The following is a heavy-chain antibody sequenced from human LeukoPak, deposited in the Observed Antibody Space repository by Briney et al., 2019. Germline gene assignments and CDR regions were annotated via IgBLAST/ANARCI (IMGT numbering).Heavy chain of an antibody. V-gene: IGHV1-18*01. CDR2: ISAYNGNT. CDR1: GYTFTSYG. Sequence: ASVKVSCKASGYTFTSYGISWVRQAPGQGLEWMGWISAYNGNTNYAQKLQGRVTMTTDTSTSTAYMELRSLRSDDTAVYYCARTPITMIVVFMDYWGQEPLVTVSS. D-gene: IGHD3-22*01. CDR3: ARTPITMIVVFMDY. J-gene: IGHJ4*02.